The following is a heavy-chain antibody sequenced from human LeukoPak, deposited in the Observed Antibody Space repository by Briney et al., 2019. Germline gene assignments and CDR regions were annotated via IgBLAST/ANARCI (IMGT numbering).Heavy chain of an antibody. D-gene: IGHD1-26*01. CDR3: ARDVGGSLDY. V-gene: IGHV3-7*01. CDR1: GFTFSTYW. Sequence: GGSLRLSCAASGFTFSTYWMAWVRQAPGKGLEWVASIKGDESAGHQADSVKGRFTISRDNAQNSVYLQMSSLRGEDTAVYYCARDVGGSLDYWGQGTLVTVSS. CDR2: IKGDESAG. J-gene: IGHJ4*02.